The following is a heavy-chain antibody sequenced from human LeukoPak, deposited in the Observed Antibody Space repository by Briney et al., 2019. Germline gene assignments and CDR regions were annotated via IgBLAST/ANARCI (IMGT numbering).Heavy chain of an antibody. CDR1: GYTFTGYY. J-gene: IGHJ3*02. V-gene: IGHV1-2*02. Sequence: ASVKVSCKASGYTFTGYYMHWVRQAPGQGLEWMGWINPNSGGTNYAQKFQGRVTMTRDTSISTAYMELSRLRSDDTAVYYCARGSTRYFDWLFSEGIADAFDIWGQGTKVTVSS. CDR3: ARGSTRYFDWLFSEGIADAFDI. CDR2: INPNSGGT. D-gene: IGHD3-9*01.